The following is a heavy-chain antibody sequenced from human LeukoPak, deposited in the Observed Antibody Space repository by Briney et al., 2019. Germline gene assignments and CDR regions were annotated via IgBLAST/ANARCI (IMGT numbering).Heavy chain of an antibody. D-gene: IGHD2-2*02. Sequence: GGSLTLSCAVYEFNVDSIHMGWVRQAPGKGLEWVSYISSSSSTIYYADPVKGRFTISRDNAKNSLYLQMNSLRAEDTAVYYCARDLVVPAAIRKDIAAADFDYWGQGTLVTVSS. CDR1: EFNVDSIH. CDR3: ARDLVVPAAIRKDIAAADFDY. V-gene: IGHV3-48*01. J-gene: IGHJ4*02. CDR2: ISSSSSTI.